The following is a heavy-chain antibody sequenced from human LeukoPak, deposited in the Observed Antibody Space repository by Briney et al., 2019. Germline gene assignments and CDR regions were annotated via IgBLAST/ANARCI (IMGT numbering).Heavy chain of an antibody. J-gene: IGHJ5*02. CDR3: AKDWHILTGRNCFDP. Sequence: GASVRVSYKASGYTFTSYAMHWVRQAPGQRLEWMGWSNAGNGNTKYSQEFQGRVTMSTDTSTSTAYMELRSLRFDDTAIYYCAKDWHILTGRNCFDPWGQGTLVTVSS. D-gene: IGHD3-9*01. V-gene: IGHV1-3*02. CDR1: GYTFTSYA. CDR2: SNAGNGNT.